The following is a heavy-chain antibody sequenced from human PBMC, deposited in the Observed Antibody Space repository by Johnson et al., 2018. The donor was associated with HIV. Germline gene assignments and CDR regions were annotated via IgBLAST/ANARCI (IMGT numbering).Heavy chain of an antibody. CDR1: GFNFNTYG. D-gene: IGHD6-13*01. J-gene: IGHJ3*02. V-gene: IGHV3-33*01. CDR2: IWYDGSEK. Sequence: QVQLVESGGGVVQPGRSLRLSCAASGFNFNTYGMHWVRQAPGKGLEWVALIWYDGSEKDYADSVKGRFTISRDNSKNTLYLQRNSLRAEDTAVYYCASPLIAAGEGAFDIWGQGTMVTVSS. CDR3: ASPLIAAGEGAFDI.